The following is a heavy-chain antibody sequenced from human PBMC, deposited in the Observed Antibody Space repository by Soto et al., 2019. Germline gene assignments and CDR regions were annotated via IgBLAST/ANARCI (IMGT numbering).Heavy chain of an antibody. CDR1: GFSLTTSGEG. CDR2: LYWDGDK. D-gene: IGHD6-13*01. Sequence: QITLKESGPTLVKPTQTLTLTCTFSGFSLTTSGEGVAWIRQPPGKALEWLAHLYWDGDKRYSPSLKHRLTISKDTSKNQVVLTMTNMDPVDTATYYCARRQGQNISWRYFQHWGQGTLVTVSS. V-gene: IGHV2-5*02. CDR3: ARRQGQNISWRYFQH. J-gene: IGHJ1*01.